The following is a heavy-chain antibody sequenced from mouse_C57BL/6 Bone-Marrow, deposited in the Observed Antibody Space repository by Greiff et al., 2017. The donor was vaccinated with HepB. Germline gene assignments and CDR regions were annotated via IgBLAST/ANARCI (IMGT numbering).Heavy chain of an antibody. D-gene: IGHD5-5*01. CDR1: GYAFSSSW. CDR2: IYPGDGDT. CDR3: ARKTLPTFDRNGGYAMDY. Sequence: VQLQQSGPELVKPGASVKISCKASGYAFSSSWMNWVKQRPGKGLEWIGRIYPGDGDTKYNGKFKGKATLTADKSSSTACMQLSSLTSEDSAVYFCARKTLPTFDRNGGYAMDYWGQGTSVTVSS. V-gene: IGHV1-82*01. J-gene: IGHJ4*01.